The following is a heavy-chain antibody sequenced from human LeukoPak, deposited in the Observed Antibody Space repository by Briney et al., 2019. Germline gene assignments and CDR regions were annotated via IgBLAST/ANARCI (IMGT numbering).Heavy chain of an antibody. Sequence: ASVKVSCKTSGYTFSSYGITWVRQAPGQGLEWMGWISAYNGNTNYAQKLQGRVTMTTDTSTSTAYMELRSLRSDDTAVYYCARVILWFGELSPASFDYWGQGTLVTVSS. CDR3: ARVILWFGELSPASFDY. CDR1: GYTFSSYG. D-gene: IGHD3-10*01. J-gene: IGHJ4*02. CDR2: ISAYNGNT. V-gene: IGHV1-18*01.